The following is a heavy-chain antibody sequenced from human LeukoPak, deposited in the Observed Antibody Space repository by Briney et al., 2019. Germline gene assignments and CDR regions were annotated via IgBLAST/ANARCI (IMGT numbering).Heavy chain of an antibody. V-gene: IGHV1-18*01. CDR1: GYTFTSYG. Sequence: GAPVKVSCKASGYTFTSYGISWVRQAPGQGLEWMGWISAYNGNTNYAQKLQGRVTMTTDTSTSTAYMELRSLRSDDTAVYYCARGEGMAGRPHAFDIWGQGTMVTVSS. D-gene: IGHD6-19*01. CDR2: ISAYNGNT. CDR3: ARGEGMAGRPHAFDI. J-gene: IGHJ3*02.